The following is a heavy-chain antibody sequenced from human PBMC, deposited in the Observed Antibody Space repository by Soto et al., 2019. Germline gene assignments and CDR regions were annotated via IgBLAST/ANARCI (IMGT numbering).Heavy chain of an antibody. CDR1: GGSISSSSFH. CDR3: ARRERAAGTDWWFDP. J-gene: IGHJ5*02. V-gene: IGHV4-39*01. Sequence: QLQLQESGPGLVKPSETLSLTCTVSGGSISSSSFHWGWIRQPPGKGLEWIGSIYYSGSTYYSPSLKSRVTISVDTSKNQFPRKLSSVTAADTAVYYCARRERAAGTDWWFDPWGQGTLVTFSS. CDR2: IYYSGST. D-gene: IGHD6-13*01.